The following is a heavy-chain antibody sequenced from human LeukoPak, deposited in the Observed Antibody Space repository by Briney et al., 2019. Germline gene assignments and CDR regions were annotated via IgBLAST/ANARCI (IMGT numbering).Heavy chain of an antibody. CDR1: GYTFTSYG. D-gene: IGHD3-16*01. Sequence: ASVEVPCKASGYTFTSYGISWVRQAPGQGLEWMGWISAYNGNTNYAQKLQGRVTMTTDTSTSTAYVELRSLRSDDTAVYYCARDRMITFGVAHYTHWGQGTLVTVSS. V-gene: IGHV1-18*01. J-gene: IGHJ4*02. CDR2: ISAYNGNT. CDR3: ARDRMITFGVAHYTH.